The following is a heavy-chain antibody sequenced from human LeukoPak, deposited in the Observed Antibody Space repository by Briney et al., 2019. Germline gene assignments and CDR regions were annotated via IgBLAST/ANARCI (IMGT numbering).Heavy chain of an antibody. D-gene: IGHD5-18*01. CDR2: IYYSGST. Sequence: PSETLSLTCTVSGGSISSGDYYWRWIRQPPGKGLEWIGYIYYSGSTYYNPSLKSRVTISVDTSNNQFSLKLSSVTAADTAVYYCARDEDTAINYWGQGTLVTVSS. CDR3: ARDEDTAINY. J-gene: IGHJ4*02. CDR1: GGSISSGDYY. V-gene: IGHV4-30-4*02.